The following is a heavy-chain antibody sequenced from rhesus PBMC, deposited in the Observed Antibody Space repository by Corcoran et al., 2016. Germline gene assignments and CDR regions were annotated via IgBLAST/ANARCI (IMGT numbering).Heavy chain of an antibody. Sequence: QVQLQESGPGLVKPSETLSLTCAVSGGSISSNYWSWIRQPPGKGLEWIGRIYGSGGSTDYKPAPKRRVTISTDTAKNQVARKLSAGTAADAAGYYGARGGGVTHFDYWGQGVLVTVSS. J-gene: IGHJ4*01. V-gene: IGHV4-160*01. CDR2: IYGSGGST. CDR1: GGSISSNY. D-gene: IGHD3-34*01. CDR3: ARGGGVTHFDY.